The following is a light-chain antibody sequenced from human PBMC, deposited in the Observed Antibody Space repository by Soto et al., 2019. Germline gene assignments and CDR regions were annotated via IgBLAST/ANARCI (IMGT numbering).Light chain of an antibody. J-gene: IGLJ1*01. V-gene: IGLV2-8*01. CDR2: EVT. Sequence: QSVLTQPPSASGSPGQSVTISCTGTSSDVGGYNYVSWYQQHPGKAPKLIIYEVTKRPSGVPDRFSGSKSGNTAFMTVSGLQAEDEADHYCTSFAGRIIPFGTGTKLTVL. CDR1: SSDVGGYNY. CDR3: TSFAGRIIP.